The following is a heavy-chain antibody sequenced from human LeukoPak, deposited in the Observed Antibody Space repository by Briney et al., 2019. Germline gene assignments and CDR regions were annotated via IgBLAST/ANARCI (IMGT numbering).Heavy chain of an antibody. V-gene: IGHV1-8*01. CDR3: ARGPKVGSGYYYEGY. CDR2: MNPNSGNT. J-gene: IGHJ4*02. D-gene: IGHD3-22*01. CDR1: GYTFTSYD. Sequence: VASVKVSCKASGYTFTSYDINWVRQATGQGLEWMGWMNPNSGNTGYAQKFQGRVTMTSNTSLSTAYMELSSLRSEDTAVYYCARGPKVGSGYYYEGYWGQGTLVTVSS.